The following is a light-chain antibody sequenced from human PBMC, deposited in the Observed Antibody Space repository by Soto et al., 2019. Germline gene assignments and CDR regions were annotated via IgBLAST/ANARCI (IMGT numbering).Light chain of an antibody. CDR1: QSVRTN. CDR2: GAS. J-gene: IGKJ2*01. V-gene: IGKV3-15*01. CDR3: QQFNKWPRT. Sequence: EIVMTQSPATLSVSPGERATLSCRASQSVRTNLAWYQQKPGQAPRLLIYGASTRATGIPARVSGSGSGTEFTLTINSLQSEDFAVYYCQQFNKWPRTFGQGTNLEIK.